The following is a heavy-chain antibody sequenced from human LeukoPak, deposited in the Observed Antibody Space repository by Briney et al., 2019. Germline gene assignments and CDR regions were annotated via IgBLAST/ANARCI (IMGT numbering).Heavy chain of an antibody. Sequence: ASVKVSCKASDYPFTSYGITWVRQAPGQGLEWMGWISAYNGNTNYAQKLHGRVTLTTDTPTSTAYMELRSLRSDDTAVYYCARSSSVTIPGYYFDYWGQGTLVTVSS. J-gene: IGHJ4*02. CDR2: ISAYNGNT. CDR3: ARSSSVTIPGYYFDY. CDR1: DYPFTSYG. D-gene: IGHD2-21*01. V-gene: IGHV1-18*01.